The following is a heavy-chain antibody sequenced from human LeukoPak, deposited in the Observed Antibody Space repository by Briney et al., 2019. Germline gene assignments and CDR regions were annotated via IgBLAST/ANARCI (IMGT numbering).Heavy chain of an antibody. CDR2: ISGGGANT. J-gene: IGHJ4*02. CDR3: AKSSPYSATYFDY. D-gene: IGHD1-26*01. V-gene: IGHV3-23*01. CDR1: AFTFNSYA. Sequence: GGSLRLSCAASAFTFNSYAMSWVRQAPGKGLEWVSAISGGGANTYYADSVKGRFTISRDNSKNTLYLQMNSLRAEDTAVYYCAKSSPYSATYFDYWGQGTLVTVSS.